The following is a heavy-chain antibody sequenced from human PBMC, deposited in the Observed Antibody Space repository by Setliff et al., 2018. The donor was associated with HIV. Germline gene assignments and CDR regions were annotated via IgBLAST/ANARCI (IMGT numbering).Heavy chain of an antibody. V-gene: IGHV4-39*07. CDR1: GGSISNSRYY. D-gene: IGHD2-21*02. J-gene: IGHJ5*02. Sequence: SETLSLTCTVSGGSISNSRYYWSWIRQPPGKGLEWIGSIYYSGSTYYNPSLKSRVTISVDTSKNLFSLTLRSVTAADTAVYYCASAGPYCGDDCPYNWLTPWGQGTLVTVSS. CDR3: ASAGPYCGDDCPYNWLTP. CDR2: IYYSGST.